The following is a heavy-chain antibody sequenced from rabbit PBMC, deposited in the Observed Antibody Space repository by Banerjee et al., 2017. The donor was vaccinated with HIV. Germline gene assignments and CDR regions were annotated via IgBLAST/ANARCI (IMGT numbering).Heavy chain of an antibody. CDR3: GRDRDGDAGYGSLAL. D-gene: IGHD6-1*01. Sequence: QEQLVESGGGLVQPEGSLTLTCKASGSDISSNAMCWVRQAPGKGLELIACIYSSNGDKWYASWVNGRFSISRSTSLNTVDLKMTSLTVAYTATYFCGRDRDGDAGYGSLALWGPGTLVTVS. CDR1: GSDISSNA. CDR2: IYSSNGDK. J-gene: IGHJ4*01. V-gene: IGHV1S47*01.